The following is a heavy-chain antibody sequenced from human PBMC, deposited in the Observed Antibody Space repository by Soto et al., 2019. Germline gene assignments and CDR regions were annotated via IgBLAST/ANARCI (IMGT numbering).Heavy chain of an antibody. D-gene: IGHD4-17*01. J-gene: IGHJ4*02. CDR1: GFTFSDYY. CDR3: TRADYGGFFDT. CDR2: FSSSSSYT. V-gene: IGHV3-11*06. Sequence: QVQLVESGGGLDKPGGSLRLSCAACGFTFSDYYMSWIRQAPGKGLERVSSFSSSSSYTNYAGSVKGRFTISRDNAKNSLCLEITGLGAEDTAVYYCTRADYGGFFDTGGQGTLVTVSS.